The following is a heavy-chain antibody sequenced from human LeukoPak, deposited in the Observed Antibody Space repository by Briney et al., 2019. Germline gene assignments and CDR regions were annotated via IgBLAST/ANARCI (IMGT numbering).Heavy chain of an antibody. CDR1: GFTASGDY. V-gene: IGHV3-53*04. J-gene: IGHJ4*02. CDR2: IYSGGGT. D-gene: IGHD3-3*01. CDR3: ARVSGYDFWSGYSTPYFDY. Sequence: GGSLRLSCAASGFTASGDYMSWVRQAPGKGLDWVSVIYSGGGTYYADSVKGRFTISRHNSKNTLYLQMNSLRAEDTAVYYCARVSGYDFWSGYSTPYFDYWGQGTLVTVSS.